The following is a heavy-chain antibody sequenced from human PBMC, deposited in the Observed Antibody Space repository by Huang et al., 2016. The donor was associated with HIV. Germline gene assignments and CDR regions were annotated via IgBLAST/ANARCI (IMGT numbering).Heavy chain of an antibody. CDR2: IYHSGTT. D-gene: IGHD6-13*01. J-gene: IGHJ5*02. Sequence: QLQLQESGPGLVKPSETLSLTCTVSGGSISSSSYYWGWIRQPPGKGLEWIGSIYHSGTTYYKPAPKSRVPISVDTSRTQFSLKLSSVTAADTAVYYCAAHGRIVGIPAAPLRFDPWGQGTLVTVSS. V-gene: IGHV4-39*01. CDR1: GGSISSSSYY. CDR3: AAHGRIVGIPAAPLRFDP.